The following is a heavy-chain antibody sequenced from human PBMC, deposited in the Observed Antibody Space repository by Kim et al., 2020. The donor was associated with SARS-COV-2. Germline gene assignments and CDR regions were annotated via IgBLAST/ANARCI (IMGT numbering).Heavy chain of an antibody. CDR3: ARDTRFITMVRGAQISMNDYYYYGMDV. J-gene: IGHJ6*02. Sequence: ASVKVSCKASGYTFTSYGISWVRQAPGQGLEWMGWISAYNGNTNYAQKLQGRVTMTTDTSTSTAYMELRSLRSDDTAVYYCARDTRFITMVRGAQISMNDYYYYGMDVWGQGTTVTVSS. V-gene: IGHV1-18*04. D-gene: IGHD3-10*01. CDR1: GYTFTSYG. CDR2: ISAYNGNT.